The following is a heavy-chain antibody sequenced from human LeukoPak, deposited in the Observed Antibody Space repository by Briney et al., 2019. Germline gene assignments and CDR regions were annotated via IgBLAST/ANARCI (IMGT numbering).Heavy chain of an antibody. J-gene: IGHJ5*02. CDR3: ARGGDYSNYGSVRFDP. V-gene: IGHV1-69*05. Sequence: ASVKVSXKASGGTFSSYAISWVRQAPGQGLEWMGRIIPIFGTANYAQKFQGRVTITTDESTSTAYMELSSLRSEDTAVYYCARGGDYSNYGSVRFDPWGQGTLVTVSS. CDR2: IIPIFGTA. D-gene: IGHD4-11*01. CDR1: GGTFSSYA.